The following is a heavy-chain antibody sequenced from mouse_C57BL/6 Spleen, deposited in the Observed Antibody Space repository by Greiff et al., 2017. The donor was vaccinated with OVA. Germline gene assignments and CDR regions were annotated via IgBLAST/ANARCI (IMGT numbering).Heavy chain of an antibody. CDR1: GFTFSDYG. D-gene: IGHD1-1*01. Sequence: VQLKESGGGLVKPGGSLKLSCAASGFTFSDYGMHWVRQAPEKGLEWVAYISSGSSTIYYADTVKGRFTISRDNAKNTLFLQMTSLRSEDTAMYYCARGAVVEYYFDYWGQGTTLTVSS. CDR3: ARGAVVEYYFDY. CDR2: ISSGSSTI. V-gene: IGHV5-17*01. J-gene: IGHJ2*01.